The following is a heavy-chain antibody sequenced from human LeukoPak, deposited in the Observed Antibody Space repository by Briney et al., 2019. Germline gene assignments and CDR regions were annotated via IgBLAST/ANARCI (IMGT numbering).Heavy chain of an antibody. J-gene: IGHJ4*02. Sequence: PGGSLRLSCAASGITVSSYWMHWVRQAPGKGLVWVSRTNSDGTNTNYADSVKGRFSISRDNAKNTLYLQMNSLRADDTAVYYCMMYISGWIWAQGTLVTVSS. CDR2: TNSDGTNT. D-gene: IGHD6-19*01. CDR3: MMYISGWI. V-gene: IGHV3-74*01. CDR1: GITVSSYW.